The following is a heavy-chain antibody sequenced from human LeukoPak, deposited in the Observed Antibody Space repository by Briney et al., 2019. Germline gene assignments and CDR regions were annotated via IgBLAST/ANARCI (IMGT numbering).Heavy chain of an antibody. J-gene: IGHJ4*02. CDR3: AKACTTAVRQPFDS. CDR2: ISRGSIT. Sequence: GGSLRLSCVASGFTFGTHAMSWVRQVPGKGLEWVSGISRGSITYYADSVKGRFTISRDNSKNTLDLQMKSLRAEDTAIYYCAKACTTAVRQPFDSWGQGTLVTVSS. D-gene: IGHD1-1*01. CDR1: GFTFGTHA. V-gene: IGHV3-23*01.